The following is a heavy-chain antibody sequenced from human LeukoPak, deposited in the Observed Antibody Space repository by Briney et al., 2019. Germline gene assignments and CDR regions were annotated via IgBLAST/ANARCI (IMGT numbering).Heavy chain of an antibody. Sequence: GESLKISCKGSGYSLTSYWIGWVRQMPGKGLEWMGIIHPGDSDTRYSPSFQGQVTISADKSISTAYLQWSSLKASDTAMYYCVRQDTAMVTPFDYWGQGTLVTVSS. CDR3: VRQDTAMVTPFDY. CDR1: GYSLTSYW. D-gene: IGHD5-18*01. CDR2: IHPGDSDT. J-gene: IGHJ4*02. V-gene: IGHV5-51*01.